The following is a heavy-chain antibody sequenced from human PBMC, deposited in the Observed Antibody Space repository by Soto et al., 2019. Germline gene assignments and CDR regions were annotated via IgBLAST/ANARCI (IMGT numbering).Heavy chain of an antibody. CDR1: GFTFSSYS. D-gene: IGHD3-10*01. CDR3: PRAYYGSRPGRFPCYYYGMDA. V-gene: IGHV3-48*02. J-gene: IGHJ6*02. CDR2: ISSSSSTI. Sequence: GGSLRLSCAASGFTFSSYSMNWVRQAPGKGLEWVSYISSSSSTIYYADSVKGRFTISRDNAKNSLYLQMNSLRDEDTAVYYPPRAYYGSRPGRFPCYYYGMDAWPQGTTVAVS.